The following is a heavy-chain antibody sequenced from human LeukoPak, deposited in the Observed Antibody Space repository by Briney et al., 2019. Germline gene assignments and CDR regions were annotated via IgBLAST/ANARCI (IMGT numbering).Heavy chain of an antibody. CDR1: GGSISRSRDY. J-gene: IGHJ5*02. D-gene: IGHD4-17*01. V-gene: IGHV4-39*07. CDR3: ARDCGVGTTVTTTPPNWFDP. CDR2: IYYSGST. Sequence: SETLSLTCTVSGGSISRSRDYWGWIRQPPGKGLEWIGSIYYSGSTYYNPSLKSRVTISGDTSKNRFSLKLSSVTAADTAVYYCARDCGVGTTVTTTPPNWFDPWGQGTLVTVSS.